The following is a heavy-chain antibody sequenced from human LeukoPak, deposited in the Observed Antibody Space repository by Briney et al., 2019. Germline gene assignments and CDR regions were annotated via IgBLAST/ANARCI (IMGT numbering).Heavy chain of an antibody. J-gene: IGHJ4*02. D-gene: IGHD1-26*01. CDR1: GYTFTSYI. CDR2: ISTYNDNT. V-gene: IGHV1-18*04. Sequence: ASVKVSCKASGYTFTSYIINWVRQAPGQGLEWMGWISTYNDNTNYAQKFQVRDTMTTDTSASTAYMELRSLTSDDTAVYYCARGYPSDYWGQGTLVTVSS. CDR3: ARGYPSDY.